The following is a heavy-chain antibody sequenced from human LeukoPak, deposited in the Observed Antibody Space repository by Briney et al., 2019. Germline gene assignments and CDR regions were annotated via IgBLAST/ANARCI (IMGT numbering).Heavy chain of an antibody. D-gene: IGHD6-13*01. Sequence: SETLSLTCTVSGGSISSGGYYWSWIRQPPGKGLEWIGYIYHSGSTYYNPSLKSRVTISVDRSKNQFSLKLSSVTAADTAVYYCARVTYGAAGTIKHFNWFDPWGQGTLVTVSS. V-gene: IGHV4-30-2*01. CDR2: IYHSGST. J-gene: IGHJ5*02. CDR3: ARVTYGAAGTIKHFNWFDP. CDR1: GGSISSGGYY.